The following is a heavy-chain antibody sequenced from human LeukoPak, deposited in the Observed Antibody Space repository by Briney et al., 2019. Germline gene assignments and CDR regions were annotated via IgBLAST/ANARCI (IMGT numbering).Heavy chain of an antibody. J-gene: IGHJ4*02. CDR2: IYYSGST. CDR3: ARHPGWFGVYYFDY. Sequence: PSETLSLTCAVYGGSFSGYYWSWIRQPPGKGLEWIGSIYYSGSTYYNPSLKSRVTISVDTSKNQFSLKLSSVTAADTAVYYCARHPGWFGVYYFDYWGQGTLVTVSS. CDR1: GGSFSGYY. D-gene: IGHD3-10*01. V-gene: IGHV4-34*01.